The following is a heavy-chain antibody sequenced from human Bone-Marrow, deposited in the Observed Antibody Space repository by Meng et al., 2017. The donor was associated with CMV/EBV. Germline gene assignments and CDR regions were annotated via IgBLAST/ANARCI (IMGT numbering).Heavy chain of an antibody. Sequence: SETLSLTCTVSGGSISSGGYYWSWIRQHPGKGLEWIGYIYYSGSTYYNPSLKSRVTISVDTSKNQFSLKLSSVTAADTAVYYCARGVRYYYGSGAPYPDYWGQGMLVTVS. D-gene: IGHD3-10*01. CDR2: IYYSGST. V-gene: IGHV4-31*03. CDR3: ARGVRYYYGSGAPYPDY. CDR1: GGSISSGGYY. J-gene: IGHJ4*02.